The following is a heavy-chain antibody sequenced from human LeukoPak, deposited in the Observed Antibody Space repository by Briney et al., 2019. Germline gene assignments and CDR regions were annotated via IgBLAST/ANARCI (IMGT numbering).Heavy chain of an antibody. CDR1: GGSFSGYY. CDR3: ARGQIDYDSSGYLHFDY. V-gene: IGHV4-34*01. Sequence: PSETLSLTCAVYGGSFSGYYWSWIRQPPGKGLEWIGEINHSGSTNYNPSLKSRVTISVDTSKNQFSLKLSSVTAADTAVYYCARGQIDYDSSGYLHFDYWGQGTLVTVSS. CDR2: INHSGST. J-gene: IGHJ4*02. D-gene: IGHD3-22*01.